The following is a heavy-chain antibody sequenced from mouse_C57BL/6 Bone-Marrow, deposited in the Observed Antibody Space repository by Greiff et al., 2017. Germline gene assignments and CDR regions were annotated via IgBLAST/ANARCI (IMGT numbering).Heavy chain of an antibody. D-gene: IGHD1-1*01. CDR1: GYTFTDYN. J-gene: IGHJ3*01. V-gene: IGHV1-18*01. Sequence: EVQLQQSGPELVKPGASVKIPCKASGYTFTDYNMDWVKQSHGKSLEWIGDINPNNGGTIYNQKFKGKATLTVDKSSSTAYMELRSLTSEDTAVYYCARKGYGSPAWFAYWGQGTLVTVSA. CDR2: INPNNGGT. CDR3: ARKGYGSPAWFAY.